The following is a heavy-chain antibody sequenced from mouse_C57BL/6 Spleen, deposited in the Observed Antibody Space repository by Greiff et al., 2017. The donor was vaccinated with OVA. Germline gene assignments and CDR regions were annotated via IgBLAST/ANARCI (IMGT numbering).Heavy chain of an antibody. Sequence: EVQLQESGGGLVQPGGSMKLSCAASGFTFSDAWMDWVRQSPEKGLEWVAEIGNKANNHATYYAESVKGRFTISRDDSKSSVYLQMNSLRAEDTGIYYCTTRGTTYFDYWGQGTTLTVSS. D-gene: IGHD1-1*01. J-gene: IGHJ2*01. CDR1: GFTFSDAW. CDR2: IGNKANNHAT. V-gene: IGHV6-6*01. CDR3: TTRGTTYFDY.